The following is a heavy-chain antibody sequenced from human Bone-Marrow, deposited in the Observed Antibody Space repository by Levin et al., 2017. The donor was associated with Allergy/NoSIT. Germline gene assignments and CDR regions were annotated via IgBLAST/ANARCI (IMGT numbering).Heavy chain of an antibody. V-gene: IGHV4-34*01. CDR1: GGPFSGYY. CDR3: ARGRSGYYPNDAFDI. CDR2: ISQSGRT. J-gene: IGHJ3*02. D-gene: IGHD5-12*01. Sequence: SQTLSLTCGVFGGPFSGYYWNWIRQAPGKGLEWIGEISQSGRTNDNPSLASRITMSMDPSKNHFSLNLNSVTAADTAIYFCARGRSGYYPNDAFDIWGQGTMVTVSS.